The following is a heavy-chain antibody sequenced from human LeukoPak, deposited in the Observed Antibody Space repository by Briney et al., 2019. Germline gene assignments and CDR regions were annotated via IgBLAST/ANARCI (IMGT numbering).Heavy chain of an antibody. D-gene: IGHD2-21*01. CDR1: GFTFSNYA. CDR2: ISYDGSNK. V-gene: IGHV3-30*04. CDR3: ARGGIYSFDY. Sequence: YPGGSLRLSCAASGFTFSNYAIRWVRQAPGEGLEWVAVISYDGSNKYYADSVKGRFTISRDNSKNTLYLQMISLRAEDTAVYYCARGGIYSFDYWGQGTLVTVSS. J-gene: IGHJ4*02.